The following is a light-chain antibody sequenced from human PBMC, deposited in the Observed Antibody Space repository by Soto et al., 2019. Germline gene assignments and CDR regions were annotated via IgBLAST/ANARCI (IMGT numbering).Light chain of an antibody. J-gene: IGKJ4*01. CDR3: LHYNGAALS. CDR2: KAS. V-gene: IGKV1-5*03. Sequence: DIQMTQFPSTLAASVGDRVTITCRASQNINRWLAWYQQRPGKAPDLLIHKASTLEVGVPSRFSGSASGTAFTLTISSLEPDDFAVYFCLHYNGAALSFGLGTKVEIK. CDR1: QNINRW.